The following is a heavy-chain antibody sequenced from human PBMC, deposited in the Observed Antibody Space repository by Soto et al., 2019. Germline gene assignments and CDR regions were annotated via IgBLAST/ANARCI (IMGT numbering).Heavy chain of an antibody. J-gene: IGHJ4*02. V-gene: IGHV3-23*01. CDR3: ATRIFGVEY. Sequence: EVQLLESGGGLVQPGGSLRLSCAASGFTFSAYAMSWVRQSPGKGLEWVSAISWTSPSTYYADSVQGWFSISTDSSRKTLFLMMDTMRAEDTDVYFCATRIFGVEYWGQGTLVTVSS. CDR1: GFTFSAYA. D-gene: IGHD3-3*01. CDR2: ISWTSPST.